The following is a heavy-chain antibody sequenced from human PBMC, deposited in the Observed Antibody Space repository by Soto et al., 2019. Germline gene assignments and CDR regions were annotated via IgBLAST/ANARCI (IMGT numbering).Heavy chain of an antibody. J-gene: IGHJ5*02. Sequence: GGSLRLSCAASGFTFSTYAMSWVRQSPGKGLEWVSAMSGSGATTHHADSVKGRFTISRDNSKNSLYLQMNSLRAEDTAVYYCARAAGPAQYNWFDPWGQGTLVTVSS. CDR3: ARAAGPAQYNWFDP. CDR2: MSGSGATT. V-gene: IGHV3-23*01. CDR1: GFTFSTYA.